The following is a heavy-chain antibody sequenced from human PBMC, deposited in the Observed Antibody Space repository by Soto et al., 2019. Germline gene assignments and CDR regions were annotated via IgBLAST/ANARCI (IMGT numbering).Heavy chain of an antibody. D-gene: IGHD3-22*01. Sequence: ASVKVSCKTSGYTFTRNGISWVRQAPGQGLEWMGWSSPKRGNIKYAQKLQGRVIMTTDTSTSTAYMELRSLRSDDTAVYYCVKDRDSNSWPSRDVWGPGTTVTVSS. V-gene: IGHV1-18*01. CDR1: GYTFTRNG. CDR2: SSPKRGNI. CDR3: VKDRDSNSWPSRDV. J-gene: IGHJ6*02.